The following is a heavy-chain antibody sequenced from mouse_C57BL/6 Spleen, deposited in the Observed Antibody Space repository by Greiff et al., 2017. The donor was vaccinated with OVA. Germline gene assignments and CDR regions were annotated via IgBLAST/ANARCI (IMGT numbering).Heavy chain of an antibody. V-gene: IGHV7-3*01. Sequence: EVQGVESGGGLVQPGGSLSLSCAASGFTFTDYYMSWVRQPPGKALEWLGFIRNKANGYTTEYSASVKGRFTISRDNSQSILYLQMNALRAEDSATYYCARSLWYQCDYYAMDYWGQGTSVTVSS. CDR2: IRNKANGYTT. CDR1: GFTFTDYY. D-gene: IGHD2-1*01. CDR3: ARSLWYQCDYYAMDY. J-gene: IGHJ4*01.